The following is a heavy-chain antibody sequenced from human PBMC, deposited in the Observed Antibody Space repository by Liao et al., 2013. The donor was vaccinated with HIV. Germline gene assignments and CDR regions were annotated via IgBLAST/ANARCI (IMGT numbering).Heavy chain of an antibody. CDR3: ARSARYCTNGVCYIADWFDP. CDR2: IYYSGST. V-gene: IGHV4-34*01. CDR1: GGSFSGYY. D-gene: IGHD2-8*01. J-gene: IGHJ5*02. Sequence: QVQLQQWGAGLLKPSETLSLTCAVYGGSFSGYYWGWIRQPPGKGLEWIGSIYYSGSTYYNPSLKSRVTISVDTSKNQFSLKLSSVTAADTAVYYCARSARYCTNGVCYIADWFDPWGQGTLVTVSS.